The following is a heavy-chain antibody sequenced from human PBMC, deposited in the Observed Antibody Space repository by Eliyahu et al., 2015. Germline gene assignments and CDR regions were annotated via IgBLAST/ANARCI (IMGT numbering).Heavy chain of an antibody. V-gene: IGHV1-3*01. CDR1: GYTFTSYA. Sequence: QVQLVQSGAEVKKPGASVKVSCKASGYTFTSYAMHWVRQAPGQRLEWMGWINAGNGNTKYSQKFQGRVTITRDTSASTAYMELSSLRSEDTAVYYCARDDLWGPYYYYGMDVWGQGTTVTVSS. CDR3: ARDDLWGPYYYYGMDV. J-gene: IGHJ6*02. CDR2: INAGNGNT. D-gene: IGHD7-27*01.